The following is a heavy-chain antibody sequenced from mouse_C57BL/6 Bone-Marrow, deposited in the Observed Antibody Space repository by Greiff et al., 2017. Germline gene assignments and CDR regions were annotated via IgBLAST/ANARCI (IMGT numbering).Heavy chain of an antibody. D-gene: IGHD1-1*02. CDR2: ISSGGSYT. Sequence: EVQLVESGGDLVKPGGSLKLSCAASGFTFSSYGMSWVRQTPDKRLEWVATISSGGSYTYYPDSVKGRFTISRDNAKNTLYLQMSSLKSEDTAMYYCARHGGLDYWGQGTTLTVSS. CDR1: GFTFSSYG. CDR3: ARHGGLDY. J-gene: IGHJ2*01. V-gene: IGHV5-6*01.